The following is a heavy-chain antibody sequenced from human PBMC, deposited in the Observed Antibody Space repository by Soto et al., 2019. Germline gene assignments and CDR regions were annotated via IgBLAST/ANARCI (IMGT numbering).Heavy chain of an antibody. J-gene: IGHJ4*02. CDR1: GGSISSSSYY. Sequence: ETLSLTCTVSGGSISSSSYYWGWIRQPPGKGLEWVSFIYSGGSTYYADSVKGRFTISRDNSKNTLYLQMNSLRAEDTAVYYCARSGSIDYWGRGTLVTVSS. CDR3: ARSGSIDY. V-gene: IGHV3-66*01. CDR2: IYSGGST.